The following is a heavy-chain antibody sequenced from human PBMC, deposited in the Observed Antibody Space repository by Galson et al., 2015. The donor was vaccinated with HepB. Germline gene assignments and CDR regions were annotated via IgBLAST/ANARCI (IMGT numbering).Heavy chain of an antibody. D-gene: IGHD4-11*01. Sequence: LSLTCAVSGGSISSTNWWSWVRQPPGKGLEWIGEIYHSGSTDYNPSLRSRVTISVDKSNNQFSLKLTSVTAADTAVYYCARKTVGWFDPWGQGTPVTVSS. CDR1: GGSISSTNW. V-gene: IGHV4-4*02. CDR2: IYHSGST. CDR3: ARKTVGWFDP. J-gene: IGHJ5*02.